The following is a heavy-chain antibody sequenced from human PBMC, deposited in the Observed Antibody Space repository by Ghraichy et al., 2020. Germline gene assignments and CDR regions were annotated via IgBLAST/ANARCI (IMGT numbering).Heavy chain of an antibody. V-gene: IGHV4-34*01. CDR3: ARSAGTKKDIDY. CDR1: GGSFSGYY. J-gene: IGHJ4*02. Sequence: SETLSLTCAVYGGSFSGYYWSWIRQPPGKGLEWIGEINHSGSTNYNPSLKSRVTISVDTSKNQFSLKLSSVTAADTAVYYCARSAGTKKDIDYWGQGTLVTVSS. D-gene: IGHD1-7*01. CDR2: INHSGST.